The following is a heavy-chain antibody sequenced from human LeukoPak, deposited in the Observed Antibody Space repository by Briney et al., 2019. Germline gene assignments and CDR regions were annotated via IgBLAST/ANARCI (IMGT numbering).Heavy chain of an antibody. D-gene: IGHD3/OR15-3a*01. CDR1: GFTFSSYG. V-gene: IGHV3-33*01. CDR2: IWYDGSNK. CDR3: ARVADGTRFDY. Sequence: PGRSLRLSCAASGFTFSSYGMHWVRQAPGKGLEWVAVIWYDGSNKYYADSVKGRFTISRDNSKNTLYLQMNSLRAEDTAVYYCARVADGTRFDYWGQGALVTVSS. J-gene: IGHJ4*02.